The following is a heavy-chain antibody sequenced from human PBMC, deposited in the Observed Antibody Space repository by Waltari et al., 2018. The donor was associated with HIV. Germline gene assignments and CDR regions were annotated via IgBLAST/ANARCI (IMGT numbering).Heavy chain of an antibody. CDR1: GYTFTGSY. D-gene: IGHD3-10*01. J-gene: IGHJ4*02. CDR2: INPNSGGT. CDR3: ARGYGSGSYYGGLHD. Sequence: QVQLVQSGAEVKKPGASVKVPCKASGYTFTGSYMHWVAQAPGQGLEWMGWINPNSGGTNYAQKFQGWVTMTRDTSISTAYMELSRLRSDDTAVYYCARGYGSGSYYGGLHDWGQGTLVTVSS. V-gene: IGHV1-2*04.